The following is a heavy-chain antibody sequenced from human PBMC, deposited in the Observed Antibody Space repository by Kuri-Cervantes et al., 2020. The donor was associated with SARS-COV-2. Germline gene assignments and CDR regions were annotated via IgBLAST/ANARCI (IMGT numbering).Heavy chain of an antibody. V-gene: IGHV4-34*01. CDR3: ARTNSGNYYGPYDY. J-gene: IGHJ4*02. CDR1: GGSFSGYY. Sequence: SETLSLTCAVYGGSFSGYYWSWIRQPPGKGLEWIGSTYYSGSTYYNPSLKSRVTISVDTSKDQFPLKLSSVTAADTAVYYCARTNSGNYYGPYDYWGQGTLVTVSS. D-gene: IGHD3-10*01. CDR2: TYYSGST.